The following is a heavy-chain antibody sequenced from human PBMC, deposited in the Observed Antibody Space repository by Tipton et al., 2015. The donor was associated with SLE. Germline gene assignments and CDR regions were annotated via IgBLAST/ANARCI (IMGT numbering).Heavy chain of an antibody. D-gene: IGHD6-13*01. CDR1: GGSFSGYY. J-gene: IGHJ4*02. CDR3: AKSPIAAAARYCDY. V-gene: IGHV4-34*01. CDR2: INHSGST. Sequence: TLSLTCAVYGGSFSGYYWSWIRQPPGKGLEWIGEINHSGSTNYNPSLKSRVTISVDTSKNQFSLKLSSVTAADTAVYYCAKSPIAAAARYCDYWGRGTRVTVS.